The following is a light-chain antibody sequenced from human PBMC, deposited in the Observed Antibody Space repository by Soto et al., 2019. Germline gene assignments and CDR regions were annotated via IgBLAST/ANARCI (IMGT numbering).Light chain of an antibody. Sequence: EIQMTQSPSAVSASVGDRVTITCRASQSISSWLAWYQQKPGKAPKLLIYKASSLESGVPSRFSGSGSGTEFTLTISSLQPDDFATYYCQQGNSFPFTFGPGTKVDI. J-gene: IGKJ3*01. V-gene: IGKV1-5*03. CDR3: QQGNSFPFT. CDR1: QSISSW. CDR2: KAS.